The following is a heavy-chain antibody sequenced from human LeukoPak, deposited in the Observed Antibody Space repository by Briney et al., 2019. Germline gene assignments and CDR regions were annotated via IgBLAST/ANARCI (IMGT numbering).Heavy chain of an antibody. V-gene: IGHV3-48*04. CDR1: GFTFSSYS. D-gene: IGHD4-17*01. Sequence: GGSLRLSCAASGFTFSSYSMNWVRQAPGKGLEWVSYISTTSNTIYYADSVKGRFTISRDNARNSLYLQMNSLRVEDTAVYYCARGFYGDYLSDYWGQGTLVTVSS. CDR3: ARGFYGDYLSDY. J-gene: IGHJ4*02. CDR2: ISTTSNTI.